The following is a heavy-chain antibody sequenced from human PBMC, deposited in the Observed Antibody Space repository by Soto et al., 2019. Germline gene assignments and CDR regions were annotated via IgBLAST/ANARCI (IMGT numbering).Heavy chain of an antibody. J-gene: IGHJ6*02. CDR2: IYYSGST. CDR1: GGSISSGGYY. D-gene: IGHD4-17*01. Sequence: SETLSLTCTVSGGSISSGGYYWSWIRQHPGKGLEWIGYIYYSGSTYYNPSLESRVTISVDTSKNQFSLKLSSVTAADTAVYYCAREPTVSYYYYYGMDVWGQGTTVTVSS. V-gene: IGHV4-31*03. CDR3: AREPTVSYYYYYGMDV.